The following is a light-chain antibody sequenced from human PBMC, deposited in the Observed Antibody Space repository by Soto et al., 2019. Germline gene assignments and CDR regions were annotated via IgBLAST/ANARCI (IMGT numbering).Light chain of an antibody. Sequence: SYELTQPPSVSVSPGQTASITCSGGKLGDKYACWYQQKPGQSPVLVIYQDSKRPSGIPERFSGSNSGNTATLTISGTQAMDEADYYCQAWDSSILYVFGTGTKLTVL. CDR3: QAWDSSILYV. J-gene: IGLJ1*01. CDR2: QDS. CDR1: KLGDKY. V-gene: IGLV3-1*01.